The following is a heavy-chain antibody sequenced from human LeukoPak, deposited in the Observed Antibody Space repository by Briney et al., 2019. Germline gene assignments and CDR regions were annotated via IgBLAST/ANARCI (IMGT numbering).Heavy chain of an antibody. CDR2: INHSGST. CDR1: GYSISSGYY. J-gene: IGHJ6*03. CDR3: ARTRPRLRQGSLVPYYYYYMDV. V-gene: IGHV4-38-2*02. Sequence: SETLSLTCTVSGYSISSGYYWSWIRQPPGKGLEWIGEINHSGSTNYNPSLKSRVTISVDTSKNQFSLKLSSVTAADTAVYYCARTRPRLRQGSLVPYYYYYMDVWGKGTTVTISS. D-gene: IGHD4-17*01.